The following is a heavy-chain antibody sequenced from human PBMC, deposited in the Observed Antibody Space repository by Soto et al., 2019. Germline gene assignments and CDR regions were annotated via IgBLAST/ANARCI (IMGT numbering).Heavy chain of an antibody. V-gene: IGHV3-23*01. J-gene: IGHJ4*02. D-gene: IGHD2-2*01. CDR3: AKDRVSSTLVVPAAYDY. Sequence: GGSLRLSCAASGFTFSSYAMSWVRQAPGKGLEWVSAISGSGGSTYYADSVKGRFTISRDNSKNTLYLQMNSLRAEDTAVYYCAKDRVSSTLVVPAAYDYWGQGTLVTVSS. CDR1: GFTFSSYA. CDR2: ISGSGGST.